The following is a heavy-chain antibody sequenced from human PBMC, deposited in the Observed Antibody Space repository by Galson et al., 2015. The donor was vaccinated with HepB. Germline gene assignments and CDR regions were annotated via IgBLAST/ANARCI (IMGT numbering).Heavy chain of an antibody. V-gene: IGHV3-33*01. J-gene: IGHJ5*02. Sequence: LSCAASGFTFSSYGMHWVRQAPGKGLEWVAVIWYDGSNKYYADSVKGRFTISRDNSKNTLYLQMNSLRAEDTAVYYCARDQLRYFDWGFDPWGQGTPITVSS. D-gene: IGHD3-9*01. CDR2: IWYDGSNK. CDR3: ARDQLRYFDWGFDP. CDR1: GFTFSSYG.